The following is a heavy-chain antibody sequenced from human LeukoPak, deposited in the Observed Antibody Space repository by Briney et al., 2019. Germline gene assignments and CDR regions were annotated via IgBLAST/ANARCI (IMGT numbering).Heavy chain of an antibody. CDR3: ARVWGVLSVKLFDY. CDR2: IYYSGST. Sequence: PSETLSLTCTVSGGSISSGGYYWRWIRQHPGKGLEWIGYIYYSGSTYYNPSLKSRVTISVDTSKNQFSLKLSSVTAADTAVYYCARVWGVLSVKLFDYWGQGTLVTASS. V-gene: IGHV4-31*03. D-gene: IGHD2-15*01. J-gene: IGHJ4*02. CDR1: GGSISSGGYY.